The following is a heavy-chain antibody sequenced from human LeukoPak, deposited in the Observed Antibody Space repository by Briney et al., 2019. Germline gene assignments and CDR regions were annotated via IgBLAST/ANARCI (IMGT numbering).Heavy chain of an antibody. Sequence: PGGSLRLSCAASGFTFSSYAMSWVRQAPGKGLEWVSAISGSGGSTYYADSVKGRFTISRDNSKNTLYLQMNSLRAEDTAVYYCAKDPLTFGGVIAAYYFDYWGQGTLVTVSS. CDR1: GFTFSSYA. D-gene: IGHD3-16*02. CDR2: ISGSGGST. V-gene: IGHV3-23*01. J-gene: IGHJ4*02. CDR3: AKDPLTFGGVIAAYYFDY.